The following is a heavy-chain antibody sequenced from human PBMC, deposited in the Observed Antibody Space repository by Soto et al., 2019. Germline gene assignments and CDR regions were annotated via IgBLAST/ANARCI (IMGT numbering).Heavy chain of an antibody. Sequence: QITVKESGPTLVKPTQTLTLTGTFSGVSLTTSGVGVGWIGQPPGKALGWLALIYWDDDKRYCPSLKNRLTNTKDTSRNQVVLTLIDLHPVNTATYYCAHESRVPFGMDVWGQGTTVTLAS. CDR1: GVSLTTSGVG. CDR3: AHESRVPFGMDV. V-gene: IGHV2-5*02. D-gene: IGHD3-10*01. J-gene: IGHJ6*02. CDR2: IYWDDDK.